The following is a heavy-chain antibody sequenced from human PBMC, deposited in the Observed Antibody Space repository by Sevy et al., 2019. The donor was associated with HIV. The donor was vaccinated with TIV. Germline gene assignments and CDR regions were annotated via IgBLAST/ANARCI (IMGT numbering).Heavy chain of an antibody. Sequence: GESLKISCAASGFTYSDYYMGWIRQAPGRGLEWISYISSRGSTIYYADSVKGRFTISRDNAKNSLFLQMNSLRAEDTAVYYCAREGSLRYFDLWGRGTLVTVSS. CDR2: ISSRGSTI. CDR1: GFTYSDYY. D-gene: IGHD3-10*01. V-gene: IGHV3-11*01. CDR3: AREGSLRYFDL. J-gene: IGHJ2*01.